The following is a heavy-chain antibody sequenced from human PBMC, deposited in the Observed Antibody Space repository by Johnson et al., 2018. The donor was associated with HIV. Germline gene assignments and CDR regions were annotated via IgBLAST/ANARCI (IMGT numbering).Heavy chain of an antibody. V-gene: IGHV3-30-3*01. CDR2: ISYDGSNK. J-gene: IGHJ3*02. CDR1: GFTFSSYA. Sequence: QVQLVESGGGVVRPGGSLRLSCAASGFTFSSYAMHWVRQAPGKGLEWVAVISYDGSNKYYADSVKGRFTISRDNSKNTQYLQMNSLRAEDTALYYCARQHYYGSGSYPGAFDIWGQGTMVTVSS. D-gene: IGHD3-10*01. CDR3: ARQHYYGSGSYPGAFDI.